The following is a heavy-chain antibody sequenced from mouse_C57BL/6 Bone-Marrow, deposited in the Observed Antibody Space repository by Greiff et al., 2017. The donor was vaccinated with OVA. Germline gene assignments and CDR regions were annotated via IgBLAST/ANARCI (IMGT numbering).Heavy chain of an antibody. D-gene: IGHD3-2*02. V-gene: IGHV7-1*01. J-gene: IGHJ2*01. CDR2: SRNKANDYTT. Sequence: EVQRVESGGGLVQSGRSLRLSCATSGFTFSDFYMEWVRQAPGKGLEWIAASRNKANDYTTEYSASVKGRFIVSRDTSQSILYLQMNALRDEDTAMYYCARDADSSGLGDWGQGATLTVSS. CDR1: GFTFSDFY. CDR3: ARDADSSGLGD.